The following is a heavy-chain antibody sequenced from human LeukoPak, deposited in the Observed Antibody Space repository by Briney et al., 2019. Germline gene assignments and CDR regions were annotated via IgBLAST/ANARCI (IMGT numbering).Heavy chain of an antibody. CDR3: ARVLRGDYGDC. Sequence: ASVKVSCKASGHTFTSYDINWVRQATGQGLEWIGWMNLNSGNTGYAQKFQGRVTMTRDTSMSTAYMELSSLRSEDTAIYYCARVLRGDYGDCWGQGTLVTVSS. J-gene: IGHJ4*02. CDR1: GHTFTSYD. V-gene: IGHV1-8*01. CDR2: MNLNSGNT. D-gene: IGHD4/OR15-4a*01.